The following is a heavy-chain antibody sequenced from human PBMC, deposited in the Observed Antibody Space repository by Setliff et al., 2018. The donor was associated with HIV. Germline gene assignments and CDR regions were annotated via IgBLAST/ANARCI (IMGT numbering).Heavy chain of an antibody. V-gene: IGHV4-38-2*02. Sequence: SETLSLTCSVSPYSISSGYYWGWLRQPPGKGLEWIGCLYYGGNAYYNPSLKSRVAMSIDTSKNEVSLRLKSVTAADTAIYYCARDPWLLGASAGGDNWLDPWGQGTQVTVPQ. CDR3: ARDPWLLGASAGGDNWLDP. CDR1: PYSISSGYY. J-gene: IGHJ5*02. CDR2: LYYGGNA. D-gene: IGHD1-26*01.